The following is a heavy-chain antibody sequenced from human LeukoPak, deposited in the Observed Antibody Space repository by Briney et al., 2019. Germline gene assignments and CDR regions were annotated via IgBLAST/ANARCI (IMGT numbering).Heavy chain of an antibody. V-gene: IGHV3-23*01. D-gene: IGHD6-13*01. J-gene: IGHJ6*03. Sequence: GGSLRLSCAASGFTSSSYGLSWVRQAPGKGLEWVSAISGSGGSTYYADSVKGRFTISRDNSKNTLYLQMNSLRVEDTALYYCTKDPRIAGYYYMDVWGKGTTVTVSS. CDR3: TKDPRIAGYYYMDV. CDR2: ISGSGGST. CDR1: GFTSSSYG.